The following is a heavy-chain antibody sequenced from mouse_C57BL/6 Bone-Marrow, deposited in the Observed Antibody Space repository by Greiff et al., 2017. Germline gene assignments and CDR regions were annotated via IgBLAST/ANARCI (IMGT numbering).Heavy chain of an antibody. J-gene: IGHJ2*01. CDR1: GYTFTSYG. Sequence: LEESGAELARPGASVKLSCKASGYTFTSYGISWVKQRTGQGLEWIGEIYPRSGNTYYNEKFKGKATLTADKSSSTAYMELRSLTSEDSAVYFCARLRYYGSSYAGYWGQGTTLTVSS. CDR2: IYPRSGNT. CDR3: ARLRYYGSSYAGY. V-gene: IGHV1-81*01. D-gene: IGHD1-1*01.